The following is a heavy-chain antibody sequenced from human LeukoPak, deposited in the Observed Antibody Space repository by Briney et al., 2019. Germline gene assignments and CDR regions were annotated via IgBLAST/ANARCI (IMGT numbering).Heavy chain of an antibody. CDR1: GASISGSGYY. V-gene: IGHV4-39*07. CDR3: ARDIVGAQYVSDY. Sequence: SETLSLTCTVSGASISGSGYYWGWIRQPPGKGLEWIGSIYSSGSTYYNASLQSRVTISVDTSKNQFSLKLSSVTAADTAVYYCARDIVGAQYVSDYWGQGTLVTVSS. CDR2: IYSSGST. D-gene: IGHD1-26*01. J-gene: IGHJ4*02.